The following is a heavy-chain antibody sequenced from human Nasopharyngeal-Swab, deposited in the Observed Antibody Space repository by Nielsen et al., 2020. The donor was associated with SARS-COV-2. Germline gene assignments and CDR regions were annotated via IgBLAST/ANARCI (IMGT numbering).Heavy chain of an antibody. CDR1: EFSLSTYGVG. D-gene: IGHD3-16*01. Sequence: SGPTLVKPTQTLTLTCTFSEFSLSTYGVGVSWIRQPPGKALEWLALIDWDDDKYYSTSLKTRLTISKDTSKNQVVLTMTNMDPVDTATYYCARIQAMITFGGANYYGMDVWGQGTTVTVSS. CDR3: ARIQAMITFGGANYYGMDV. J-gene: IGHJ6*02. V-gene: IGHV2-70*01. CDR2: IDWDDDK.